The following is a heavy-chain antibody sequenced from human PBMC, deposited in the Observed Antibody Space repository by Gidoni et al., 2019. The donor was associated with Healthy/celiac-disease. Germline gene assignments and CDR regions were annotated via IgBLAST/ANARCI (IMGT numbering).Heavy chain of an antibody. CDR1: GFPFSSSA. J-gene: IGHJ3*02. Sequence: EVQLLESGGGLVQPGGSLRLSCAASGFPFSSSAMSWVRQAPGKGLEWVAAISGSGGSTYYADSVKGRFTISRDNSKNTLYLQMNSLRAEDTAVYYCAKREGYYDSWPGEAGDAFDIWGQGTMVTVSS. CDR3: AKREGYYDSWPGEAGDAFDI. CDR2: ISGSGGST. D-gene: IGHD3-22*01. V-gene: IGHV3-23*01.